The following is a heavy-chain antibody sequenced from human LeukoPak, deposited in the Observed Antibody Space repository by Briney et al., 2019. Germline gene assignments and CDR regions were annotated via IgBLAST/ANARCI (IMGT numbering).Heavy chain of an antibody. V-gene: IGHV3-23*01. CDR1: GFTFSSYA. CDR2: ISGSGGST. D-gene: IGHD3-10*01. Sequence: PGGSLRLSCAASGFTFSSYAMSWVRQAPGKGLEWVSAISGSGGSTYYADSVKGRFTISRDNSKNTLYLQMNSLRAEDTAVYYCAKFPKPTGVTNIITMVSGMDVWGQGTTVTVSS. J-gene: IGHJ6*02. CDR3: AKFPKPTGVTNIITMVSGMDV.